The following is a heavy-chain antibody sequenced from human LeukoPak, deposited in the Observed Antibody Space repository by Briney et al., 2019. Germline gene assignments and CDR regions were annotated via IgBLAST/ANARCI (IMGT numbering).Heavy chain of an antibody. V-gene: IGHV1-18*01. CDR1: GYTFTSYC. CDR3: ARDYYDSSGFGAFDI. D-gene: IGHD3-22*01. Sequence: VKVSFKASGYTFTSYCINLVRQAPGQGLEWMGWISAYNGNTNYAQKLQGRVTMTTDTSTSTAYMELSRLRSDDTAVYYCARDYYDSSGFGAFDIWGQGTMVTVSS. CDR2: ISAYNGNT. J-gene: IGHJ3*02.